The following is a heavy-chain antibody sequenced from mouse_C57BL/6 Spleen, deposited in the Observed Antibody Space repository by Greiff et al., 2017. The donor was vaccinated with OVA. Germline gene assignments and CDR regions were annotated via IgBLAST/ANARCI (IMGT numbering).Heavy chain of an antibody. CDR2: IYPGDGDT. CDR3: ARSDYYGSSPDY. D-gene: IGHD1-1*01. V-gene: IGHV1-82*01. Sequence: QVQLQQSGPELVKPGASVKISCKASGYAFSSSWMNWVKQRPGKGLEWIGRIYPGDGDTNYNGKFKGKATLTADKSSSTAYMQLSSLTSEDSAVYFCARSDYYGSSPDYWGQGTTLTVSS. J-gene: IGHJ2*01. CDR1: GYAFSSSW.